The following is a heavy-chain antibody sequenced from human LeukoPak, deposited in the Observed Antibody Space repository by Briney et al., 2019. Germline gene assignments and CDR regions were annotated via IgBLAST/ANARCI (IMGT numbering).Heavy chain of an antibody. J-gene: IGHJ3*02. CDR1: GFTFSNYA. Sequence: GGSLRLSCAASGFTFSNYAMTWVRQAPGKGLEWVSAISGSGGSTYYADSVKGRLTISRDNSKNTLDLQMSSLRAEDTAVYYCAKVGYYDTSGINAFDIWGQGTLVNVSS. CDR3: AKVGYYDTSGINAFDI. D-gene: IGHD3-22*01. V-gene: IGHV3-23*01. CDR2: ISGSGGST.